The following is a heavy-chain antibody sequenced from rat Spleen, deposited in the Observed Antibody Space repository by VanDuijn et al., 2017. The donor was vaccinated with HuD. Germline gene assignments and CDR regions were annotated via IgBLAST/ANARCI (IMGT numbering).Heavy chain of an antibody. CDR1: GFTFNRYW. V-gene: IGHV5-58*01. CDR3: ARENWINTVATPFDY. J-gene: IGHJ2*01. Sequence: EVQLVETGGGLVQPGRSLKLSCVASGFTFNRYWMYWVRQAPGKGLEWVSSIDTDGSRTYYPDSVRGRFTISRDNAENTAYLQMNSLWSEDTATYYCARENWINTVATPFDYWGQGVMVTVSS. CDR2: IDTDGSRT. D-gene: IGHD1-3*01.